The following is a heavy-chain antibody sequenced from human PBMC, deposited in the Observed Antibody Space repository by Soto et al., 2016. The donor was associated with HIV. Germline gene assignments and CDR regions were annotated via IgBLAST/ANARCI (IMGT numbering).Heavy chain of an antibody. CDR3: SRDTFGPDDY. D-gene: IGHD3-16*01. CDR2: INEDGSTT. J-gene: IGHJ4*02. CDR1: GFSSSNYW. Sequence: EVQLVESGGNLVQPGGSLRLSCAASGFSSSNYWMHWVRQAPGKGLVWVSRINEDGSTTNYADSVRGRFTISRDYAKNTLYLQMNILRVGDTAVYYCSRDTFGPDDYWGQGTLVTVSS. V-gene: IGHV3-74*01.